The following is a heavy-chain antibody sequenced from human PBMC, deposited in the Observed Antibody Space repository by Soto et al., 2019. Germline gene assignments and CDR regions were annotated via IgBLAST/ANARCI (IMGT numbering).Heavy chain of an antibody. CDR2: ISHSVST. CDR3: GRVKRETFQKKNDY. V-gene: IGHV4-61*03. J-gene: IGHJ4*02. Sequence: SGSLSLTCSVSGGSVSIDFYNWRWIRQPPGKGLEWVGDISHSVSTNYNPSLKSRATIAVDTSRNHFSLKVTSVTAADTAVYYCGRVKRETFQKKNDYWGQGIVVTVSS. CDR1: GGSVSIDFYN.